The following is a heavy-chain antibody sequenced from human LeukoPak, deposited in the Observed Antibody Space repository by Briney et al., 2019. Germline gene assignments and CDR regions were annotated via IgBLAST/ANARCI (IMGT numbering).Heavy chain of an antibody. V-gene: IGHV1-69*13. D-gene: IGHD3-22*01. Sequence: SVKVSCKASGGTFSSYAISWVRQAPGQGLEWMGGIIPIFGTANYAQKFQGRVTITADEFTSTAYMELSSLRSEDTAVYYCARDTPNLDSVPYYYDSSGYYYVVADGYGMDVWGQGTTVTVSS. CDR2: IIPIFGTA. CDR1: GGTFSSYA. CDR3: ARDTPNLDSVPYYYDSSGYYYVVADGYGMDV. J-gene: IGHJ6*02.